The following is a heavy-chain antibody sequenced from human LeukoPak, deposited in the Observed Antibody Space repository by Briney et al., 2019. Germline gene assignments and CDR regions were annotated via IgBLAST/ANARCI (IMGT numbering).Heavy chain of an antibody. CDR2: INNDGRST. Sequence: GGSLRLSCAASGFTFSSYYIHWVRQASGKGLVWVSRINNDGRSTRCADSVEGRFTISRDNDKHTLYLQMNSLRAEDTAVYYRARGLYCSGINCYNGMDVWGKGTTVTVSS. D-gene: IGHD2-2*02. CDR1: GFTFSSYY. CDR3: ARGLYCSGINCYNGMDV. V-gene: IGHV3-74*01. J-gene: IGHJ6*04.